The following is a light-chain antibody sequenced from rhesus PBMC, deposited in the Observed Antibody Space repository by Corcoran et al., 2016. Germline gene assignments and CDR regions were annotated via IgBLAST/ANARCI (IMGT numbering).Light chain of an antibody. CDR3: QQGNSNPRT. CDR1: QGISSY. J-gene: IGKJ1*01. CDR2: YAN. Sequence: DIQMSQSPSSLSASVGDRVTITCRASQGISSYLNWYQQKPGKAPKLLIYYANSLASGVPSRFSASGSGTEVTLNISSLQPGDFATYYCQQGNSNPRTFGQGTKVEIK. V-gene: IGKV1-32*02.